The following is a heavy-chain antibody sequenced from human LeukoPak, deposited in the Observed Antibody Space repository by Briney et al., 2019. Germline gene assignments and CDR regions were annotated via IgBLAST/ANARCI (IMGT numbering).Heavy chain of an antibody. CDR1: GYTLTELS. CDR2: ISAYNGKT. Sequence: ASVKVSCKVSGYTLTELSMHWVRQAPGKGLEWMGWISAYNGKTKYAQGVQDRVTMTTDASTSTAYMELRSLRSDDTAVYYCARLVAVLNWFDPWGQGTLVTVSS. V-gene: IGHV1-18*01. J-gene: IGHJ5*02. CDR3: ARLVAVLNWFDP. D-gene: IGHD5-12*01.